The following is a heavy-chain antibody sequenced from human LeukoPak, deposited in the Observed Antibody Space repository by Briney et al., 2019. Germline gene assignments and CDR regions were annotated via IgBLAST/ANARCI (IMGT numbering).Heavy chain of an antibody. J-gene: IGHJ4*02. CDR3: ADQRYFASVGGYFDY. CDR1: GGSISSSSYY. D-gene: IGHD3-9*01. CDR2: IYYSGST. V-gene: IGHV4-39*07. Sequence: PSETLSLTCTVSGGSISSSSYYWGWIRQPPGKGLEWIGSIYYSGSTYYNPSLKSRVTISVDTSKNQFSLKLGSVTAADTAVYYCADQRYFASVGGYFDYWGQGTLVTVSS.